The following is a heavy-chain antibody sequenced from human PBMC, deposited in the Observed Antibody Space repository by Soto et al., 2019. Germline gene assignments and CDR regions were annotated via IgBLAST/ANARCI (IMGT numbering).Heavy chain of an antibody. J-gene: IGHJ3*02. CDR1: GYTFTSYG. CDR3: ARFTTVAGPGASAFDI. D-gene: IGHD6-19*01. CDR2: ISAYNGNT. V-gene: IGHV1-18*01. Sequence: ASVKVSCKASGYTFTSYGISWVRQAPGQGLEWMGWISAYNGNTNYAQKLQGRVTMTTDTSTSTAYMELRSLRSDDTAVYYCARFTTVAGPGASAFDIWGQGTMVTVSS.